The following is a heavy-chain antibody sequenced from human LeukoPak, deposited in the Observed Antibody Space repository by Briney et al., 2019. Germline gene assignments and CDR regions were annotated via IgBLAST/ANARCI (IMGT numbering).Heavy chain of an antibody. CDR1: GFSFSSFW. Sequence: GGSLRLSYAASGFSFSSFWMTWVRQAPGKGLEWVANINEHGTVKHYADSVKGRFTISRDNAKNSLYLQMNSLRAEDTAVYYCAELGITMIGGVWGKGTTVTISS. D-gene: IGHD3-10*02. V-gene: IGHV3-7*01. J-gene: IGHJ6*04. CDR2: INEHGTVK. CDR3: AELGITMIGGV.